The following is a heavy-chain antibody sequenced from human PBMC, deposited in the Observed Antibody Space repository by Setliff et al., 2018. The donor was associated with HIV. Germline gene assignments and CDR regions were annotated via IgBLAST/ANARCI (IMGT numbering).Heavy chain of an antibody. J-gene: IGHJ3*01. Sequence: GASVKVSCKASGYTFSSYGITWVRQAPGQGLEWMGWISAYNGDTHSTQKFQGRVTMTTDTSTSTVYMELRSLRSDDTAVYYCARVPYRSAWFSGGHDAFDVWGQGTMVTVSS. CDR2: ISAYNGDT. CDR1: GYTFSSYG. CDR3: ARVPYRSAWFSGGHDAFDV. V-gene: IGHV1-18*01. D-gene: IGHD6-19*01.